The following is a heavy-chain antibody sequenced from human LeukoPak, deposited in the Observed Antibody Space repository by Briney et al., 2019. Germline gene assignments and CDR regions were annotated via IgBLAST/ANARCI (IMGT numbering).Heavy chain of an antibody. Sequence: SETLSLTCTVSGGSISSYYWSWIRQPPGKGLEWIGEINHSGSTNYNPSLKSRVTISVDTSKNQFSLKLSSVTAADTAVYYCARVARNYYYGSGSYGYWGQGTLVTVSS. CDR2: INHSGST. CDR3: ARVARNYYYGSGSYGY. CDR1: GGSISSYY. V-gene: IGHV4-34*01. D-gene: IGHD3-10*01. J-gene: IGHJ4*02.